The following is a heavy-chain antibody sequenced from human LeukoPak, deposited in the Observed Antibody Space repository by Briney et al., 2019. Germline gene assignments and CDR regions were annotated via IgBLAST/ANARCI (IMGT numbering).Heavy chain of an antibody. CDR1: GFSFSSCA. V-gene: IGHV3-23*01. Sequence: GGSLRLSCAASGFSFSSCAMSWVRQAPGKGLEWVSAISGSSGSTYYADSVKGRFTISRDNSKNTLYLQMNSLRAEDTVVYYCAKDLLGYCSGGSCYSVNFFDYWGQGTLVTVSS. D-gene: IGHD2-15*01. J-gene: IGHJ4*02. CDR2: ISGSSGST. CDR3: AKDLLGYCSGGSCYSVNFFDY.